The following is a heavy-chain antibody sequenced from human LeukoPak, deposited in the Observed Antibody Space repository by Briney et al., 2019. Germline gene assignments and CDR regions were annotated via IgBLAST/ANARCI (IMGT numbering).Heavy chain of an antibody. Sequence: SETLSLTCSVSGGSISSYYWSWIRQPPGKGLEWIGYIYNSGSTKYNPSLESRVTISVDTYKSQFSLKLSSVTTADTAVYYCARGGGSPEFWGQGTQVTVSS. V-gene: IGHV4-59*01. J-gene: IGHJ4*02. CDR3: ARGGGSPEF. CDR1: GGSISSYY. D-gene: IGHD1-26*01. CDR2: IYNSGST.